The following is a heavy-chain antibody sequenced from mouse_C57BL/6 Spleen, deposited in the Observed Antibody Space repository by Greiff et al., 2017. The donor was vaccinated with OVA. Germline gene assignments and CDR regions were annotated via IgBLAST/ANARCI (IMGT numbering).Heavy chain of an antibody. Sequence: VKLQESGAELVRPGTSVKMSCKASGYTFTNYWIGWAKQRPGHGLEWIGDIYPGGGYTNYNGKFKGKATLTADKSSSTAYMQFSSLTSEDSAIYYCARRGYSNYFDYWGQGTTLTVSS. CDR2: IYPGGGYT. CDR1: GYTFTNYW. D-gene: IGHD2-5*01. CDR3: ARRGYSNYFDY. J-gene: IGHJ2*01. V-gene: IGHV1-63*01.